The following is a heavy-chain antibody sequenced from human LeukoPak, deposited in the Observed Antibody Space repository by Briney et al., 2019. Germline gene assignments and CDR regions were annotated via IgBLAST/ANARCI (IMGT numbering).Heavy chain of an antibody. D-gene: IGHD2-21*01. Sequence: SETLSLTCTISGGSISSSTFYWGYYWGWIRQPPGKGLEWMGFIQTTGSTKYNPSLESRATMSVDTSKNQFSMNLISLTAADTAVYFCPRHFVSKGYFEYWGQGNLVSVSS. CDR2: IQTTGST. J-gene: IGHJ4*02. CDR1: GGSISSSTFYWGYY. V-gene: IGHV4-61*05. CDR3: PRHFVSKGYFEY.